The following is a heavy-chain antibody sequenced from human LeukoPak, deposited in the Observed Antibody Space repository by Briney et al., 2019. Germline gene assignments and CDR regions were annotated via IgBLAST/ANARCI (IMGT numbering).Heavy chain of an antibody. J-gene: IGHJ3*02. CDR2: INPSGGST. Sequence: GASVKVSCKASGYTFTSYYMHWVRQAPGQGLEWMGIINPSGGSTSYAQKFQGRVTMTRDTSISTAYMELSRLRSDDTAVYYCAVVQLERREDAFDIWGQGTMVTVSS. V-gene: IGHV1-46*01. CDR1: GYTFTSYY. CDR3: AVVQLERREDAFDI. D-gene: IGHD1-1*01.